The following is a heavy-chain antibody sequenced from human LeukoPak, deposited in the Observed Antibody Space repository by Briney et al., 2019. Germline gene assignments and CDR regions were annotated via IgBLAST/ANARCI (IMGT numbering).Heavy chain of an antibody. CDR1: GFTFSDYN. J-gene: IGHJ4*02. CDR3: ARDGIRSFGLITKHDY. Sequence: GGALRLSCAASGFTFSDYNMQWIRQAPGKGLEWISYISSRGGTIFYADSVKGRFTISRDNAENSLFLQLNSLRPEDTAVYYCARDGIRSFGLITKHDYWGQGTLVTVSS. CDR2: ISSRGGTI. V-gene: IGHV3-11*04. D-gene: IGHD3-3*01.